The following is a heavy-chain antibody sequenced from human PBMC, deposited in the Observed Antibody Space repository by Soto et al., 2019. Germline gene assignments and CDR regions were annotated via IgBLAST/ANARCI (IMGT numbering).Heavy chain of an antibody. V-gene: IGHV3-30-3*01. CDR2: ISYDGSNK. Sequence: GGSLRLSCAASVFTFSSYAMHWVRQSPGKGLEWVAVISYDGSNKYCADSVKGRFTISRDNSKQTLYLQMNSLRAEDTAVYYCARDSRVGNWFEPWGQGTLVTVSS. J-gene: IGHJ5*02. CDR1: VFTFSSYA. CDR3: ARDSRVGNWFEP.